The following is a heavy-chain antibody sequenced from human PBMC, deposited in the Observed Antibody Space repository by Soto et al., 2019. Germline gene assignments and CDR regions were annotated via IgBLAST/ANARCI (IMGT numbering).Heavy chain of an antibody. V-gene: IGHV4-31*02. CDR2: IYYIGST. J-gene: IGHJ5*02. Sequence: PSETLSLTCTVSGGTINSTSYYWGWIRQHPGKGLEWIGYIYYIGSTYYNPSLKSRVTISLDTSKNQFSLKLSSVTAADTAVYYCARSVFPWGQGTLVTVSS. CDR1: GGTINSTSYY. CDR3: ARSVFP.